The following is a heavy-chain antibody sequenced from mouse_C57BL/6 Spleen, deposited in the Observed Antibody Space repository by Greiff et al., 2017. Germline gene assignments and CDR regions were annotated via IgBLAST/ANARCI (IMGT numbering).Heavy chain of an antibody. Sequence: QVQLQQPGAELVRPGSSVKLSCKASGYTFTSYWMHWVKQRPIQGLEWIGNIDPSDSETNYNQKFKDKATLTVDKSSSTAYMQLSSLTSEDSAVYYCARATTVVADYFDYWGQGTTLTVSS. CDR1: GYTFTSYW. D-gene: IGHD1-1*01. CDR3: ARATTVVADYFDY. CDR2: IDPSDSET. J-gene: IGHJ2*01. V-gene: IGHV1-52*01.